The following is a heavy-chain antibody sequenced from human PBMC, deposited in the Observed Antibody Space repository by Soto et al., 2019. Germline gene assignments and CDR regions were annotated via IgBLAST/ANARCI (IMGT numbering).Heavy chain of an antibody. J-gene: IGHJ4*02. CDR2: VSLGGGA. CDR1: GVSITSTDW. V-gene: IGHV4-4*02. CDR3: AGSTADTTLKASAF. Sequence: QVQLQESGPGLVKPSETLSLSCAVSGVSITSTDWWSWVRQPPGKGLQWIGEVSLGGGANYNPSLESRVTMSVDNSMNQFSLTLTSVTAADTAVYFCAGSTADTTLKASAFWGQGTLVTVSS. D-gene: IGHD4-4*01.